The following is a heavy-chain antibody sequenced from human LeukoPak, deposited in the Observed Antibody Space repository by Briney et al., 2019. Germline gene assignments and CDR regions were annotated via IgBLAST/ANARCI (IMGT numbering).Heavy chain of an antibody. CDR3: ARGAGWGSASEFDY. CDR2: IYYSGST. J-gene: IGHJ4*02. V-gene: IGHV4-59*01. Sequence: PSETLSLTCTVSGGSISSYYWSWIRQPPGKGLEWIGYIYYSGSTNYNPSLKSRVTISVDTSKNQFSLKLSSVTAADTAVYYCARGAGWGSASEFDYWGQGTLVTVSS. D-gene: IGHD1-14*01. CDR1: GGSISSYY.